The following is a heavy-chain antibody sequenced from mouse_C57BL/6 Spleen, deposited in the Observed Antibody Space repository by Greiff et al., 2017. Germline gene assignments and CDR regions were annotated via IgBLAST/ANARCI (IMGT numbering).Heavy chain of an antibody. CDR1: GFTFSSYA. J-gene: IGHJ4*01. D-gene: IGHD2-13*01. Sequence: EVQLVESGGGLVKPGGSLKLSCAASGFTFSSYAMSWVRQTPEKRLEWVATISAGGGYTYYPDNVKGRFTISRDNAKNNLYLQMSHLTSEDTAMYYCAREGVTRGMEYWGQGTSVTVSS. V-gene: IGHV5-4*01. CDR3: AREGVTRGMEY. CDR2: ISAGGGYT.